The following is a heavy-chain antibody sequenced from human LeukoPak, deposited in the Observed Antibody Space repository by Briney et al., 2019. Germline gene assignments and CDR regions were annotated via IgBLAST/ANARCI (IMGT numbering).Heavy chain of an antibody. V-gene: IGHV1-2*06. Sequence: ASVKVSCKASGYTLTGYYMHWVRQAPGQGLEWMGRINPNSGGTNYAQKFQGRVTMTRDTSISTAYMELSRLRSDDTAVYYCARVVTAVYYYYMDVWGKGTTVTVSS. CDR2: INPNSGGT. CDR1: GYTLTGYY. J-gene: IGHJ6*03. CDR3: ARVVTAVYYYYMDV. D-gene: IGHD2-21*02.